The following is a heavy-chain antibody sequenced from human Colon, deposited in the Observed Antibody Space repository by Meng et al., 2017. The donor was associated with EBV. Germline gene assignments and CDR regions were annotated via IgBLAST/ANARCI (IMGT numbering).Heavy chain of an antibody. CDR3: ARGGGSFRFQF. CDR2: IYFTGST. CDR1: GCLLKSGCFY. V-gene: IGHV4-30-4*01. D-gene: IGHD2-15*01. Sequence: ESGPRMVEASATLVLTWGVFGCLLKSGCFYWSWIRQAPGKGLEWIGYIYFTGSTYYSPSLKSRLNISIDTSKNQFSLRLTSVTAADTAVYYCARGGGSFRFQFWGLGTLVTVSS. J-gene: IGHJ4*02.